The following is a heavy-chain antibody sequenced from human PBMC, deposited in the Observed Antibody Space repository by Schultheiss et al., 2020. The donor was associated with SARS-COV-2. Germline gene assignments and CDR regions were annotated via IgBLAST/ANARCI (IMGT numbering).Heavy chain of an antibody. J-gene: IGHJ4*02. Sequence: GGSLRLSCAASGFTFSSYGMHWVRQAPGKGLEWVAVISYDGSNKYYADSVKGRFTISRDNAKNSLYLQMNSLRAEDTAVYYCAKDPPNYYHTPFDYWGQGTLVTVSS. CDR1: GFTFSSYG. CDR3: AKDPPNYYHTPFDY. CDR2: ISYDGSNK. D-gene: IGHD3-22*01. V-gene: IGHV3-30*12.